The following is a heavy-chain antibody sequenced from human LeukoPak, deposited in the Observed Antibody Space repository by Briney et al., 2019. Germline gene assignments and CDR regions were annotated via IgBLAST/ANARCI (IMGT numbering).Heavy chain of an antibody. CDR3: ARDWSSGWPGDAFDY. Sequence: GSVKVSCKASGYTFTSYYMHWVRQAPGQGLEWIGIINPSGGSTSYAQKFQGRVTMTRDTSTSTVYMELSSLRSEDMAVYYCARDWSSGWPGDAFDYWGQGTLVTVFS. CDR1: GYTFTSYY. D-gene: IGHD6-19*01. CDR2: INPSGGST. V-gene: IGHV1-46*01. J-gene: IGHJ4*02.